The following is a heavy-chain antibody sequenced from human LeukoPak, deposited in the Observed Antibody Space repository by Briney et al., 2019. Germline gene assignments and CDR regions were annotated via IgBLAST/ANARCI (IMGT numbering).Heavy chain of an antibody. CDR1: GGTFSSYA. CDR3: ARGRYYDFWSGYYTVSPDYYYYYMDV. Sequence: SVKVSCKASGGTFSSYAISWVRQAPGQGLEWMGGIIPIFGTANYAQKFQGRVTITADESTSTTYMELSSLRSEDTAVYYCARGRYYDFWSGYYTVSPDYYYYYMDVWGKGTTVTVSS. CDR2: IIPIFGTA. D-gene: IGHD3-3*01. V-gene: IGHV1-69*13. J-gene: IGHJ6*03.